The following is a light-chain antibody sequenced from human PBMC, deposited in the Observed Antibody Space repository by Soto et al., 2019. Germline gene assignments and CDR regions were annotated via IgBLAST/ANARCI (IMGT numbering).Light chain of an antibody. CDR1: QSVGSDY. Sequence: EIVLTQSPRTLSLSPGERATLSCRASQSVGSDYVAWYQHRPGQAPRLLFSGIFRRATGIPDRFSGSGSGTDFTLTINRLEPEDFAVYYCQQRTDRPPWTFGQGTKVESK. CDR3: QQRTDRPPWT. V-gene: IGKV3D-20*02. CDR2: GIF. J-gene: IGKJ1*01.